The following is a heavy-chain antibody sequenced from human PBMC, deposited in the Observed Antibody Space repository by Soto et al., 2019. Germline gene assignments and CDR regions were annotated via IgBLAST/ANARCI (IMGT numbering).Heavy chain of an antibody. D-gene: IGHD4-17*01. V-gene: IGHV1-8*01. CDR1: GYIFTNYD. Sequence: ASVKVSCKASGYIFTNYDIKWVRQATGQGLEYLGWINPNSGNTGYVQKFQGRLTITKDTSKNQVVLTMTNMDPADTATYFCAHRTTTVTWWFDPWGQGTLVTVSS. CDR2: INPNSGNT. CDR3: AHRTTTVTWWFDP. J-gene: IGHJ5*02.